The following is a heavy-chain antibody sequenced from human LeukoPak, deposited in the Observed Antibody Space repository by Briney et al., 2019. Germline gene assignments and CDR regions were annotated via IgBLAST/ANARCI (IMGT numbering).Heavy chain of an antibody. J-gene: IGHJ5*02. CDR1: GFTFSSYA. CDR2: ISGGGGST. CDR3: ASLVRGVIPSMEFDP. V-gene: IGHV3-23*01. D-gene: IGHD3-10*01. Sequence: GGSLRLSCAASGFTFSSYAMSWVRQAPGKGLEWVSAISGGGGSTYYADSVKGRFTISRDNSKNTLYLQMNSLRAEDTAVYYCASLVRGVIPSMEFDPWGQGTLVTVSS.